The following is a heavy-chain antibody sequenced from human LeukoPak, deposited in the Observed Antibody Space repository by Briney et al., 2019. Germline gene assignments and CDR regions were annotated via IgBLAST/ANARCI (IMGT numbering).Heavy chain of an antibody. CDR1: GGSFSGYY. J-gene: IGHJ6*02. V-gene: IGHV4-34*01. CDR2: INHSGST. Sequence: SETLSLTCAVYGGSFSGYYWSWIRQPPGKGLEWIGEINHSGSTNYNPSLKSRVTISVDTSKNQFSLKLSSVTAADTAVYYCARGYCSGGSCYSRGRYYYYSMGVWGQGTTVTVSS. D-gene: IGHD2-15*01. CDR3: ARGYCSGGSCYSRGRYYYYSMGV.